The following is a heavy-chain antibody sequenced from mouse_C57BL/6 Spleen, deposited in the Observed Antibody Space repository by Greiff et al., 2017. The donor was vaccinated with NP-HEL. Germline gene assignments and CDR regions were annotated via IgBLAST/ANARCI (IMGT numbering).Heavy chain of an antibody. CDR3: ALCDGYYGY. CDR2: INPSYGNT. V-gene: IGHV1-39*01. D-gene: IGHD2-3*01. J-gene: IGHJ2*01. Sequence: EVQVVESGPELVKPGASVKISCKASGYSFTDYNMNWVKQSNGKSLEWIGVINPSYGNTSYNQKFKGKATLTVDQSSSTAYIQLNSLTSEDSAVYYCALCDGYYGYWGQGTTLTVSS. CDR1: GYSFTDYN.